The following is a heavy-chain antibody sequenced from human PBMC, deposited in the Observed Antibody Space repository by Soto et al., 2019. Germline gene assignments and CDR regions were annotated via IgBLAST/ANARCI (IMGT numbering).Heavy chain of an antibody. D-gene: IGHD3-16*01. CDR2: ISTYNGNT. CDR1: GYVYSNYP. V-gene: IGHV1-18*04. CDR3: ARVRAGGWSKGRYHFNGMDV. J-gene: IGHJ6*02. Sequence: QVQLVQSGAEVRKPGTSVMVSCKASGYVYSNYPITWVRQAPGQGLEWMGWISTYNGNTKYAQRLQGRVTMTADTSTTTAYMDLRRLTTDDTAIYYCARVRAGGWSKGRYHFNGMDVWGQGTTVSVSS.